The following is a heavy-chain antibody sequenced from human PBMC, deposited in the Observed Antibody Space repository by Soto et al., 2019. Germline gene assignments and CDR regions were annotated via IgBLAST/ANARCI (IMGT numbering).Heavy chain of an antibody. V-gene: IGHV3-64D*06. Sequence: GGSLRLSCSASGFIFSESTIYWVRQVPGKGLEAISAVSTSGRSTYCADSVKDRFTISRDNSKNTLFLQMGSLRPEDTAIYYCVKQAHGLDGVAFDYWGQGTQVTSPQ. CDR3: VKQAHGLDGVAFDY. D-gene: IGHD2-15*01. CDR1: GFIFSEST. CDR2: VSTSGRST. J-gene: IGHJ4*02.